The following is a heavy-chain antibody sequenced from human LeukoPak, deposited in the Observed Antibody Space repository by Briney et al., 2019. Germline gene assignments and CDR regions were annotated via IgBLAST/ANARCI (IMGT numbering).Heavy chain of an antibody. V-gene: IGHV3-74*01. CDR3: TRGDYGAYGYDAFDI. J-gene: IGHJ3*02. Sequence: GGSLRLSCAASGFIFRSHWMHWVRQAPGRGLVWVSRINSDGSSTSYADSVKGRFTISRDNAKNTLYLQMNSLRAEDTAMYYCTRGDYGAYGYDAFDIWGQGTMVTVSS. CDR1: GFIFRSHW. D-gene: IGHD4-17*01. CDR2: INSDGSST.